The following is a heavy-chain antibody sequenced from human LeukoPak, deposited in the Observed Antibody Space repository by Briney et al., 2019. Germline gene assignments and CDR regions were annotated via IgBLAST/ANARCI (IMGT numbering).Heavy chain of an antibody. CDR1: GYTFTSYA. J-gene: IGHJ4*02. V-gene: IGHV1-69*13. CDR2: IIPIFGTA. CDR3: AMWIFGVVINPDY. D-gene: IGHD3-3*01. Sequence: ASVKVSCKASGYTFTSYAISWVRQAPGQGLEWMGGIIPIFGTANYAQKFQGRVTITADESTSTAYMELSSLRSEDTAVYYCAMWIFGVVINPDYWGQGTLVTVSS.